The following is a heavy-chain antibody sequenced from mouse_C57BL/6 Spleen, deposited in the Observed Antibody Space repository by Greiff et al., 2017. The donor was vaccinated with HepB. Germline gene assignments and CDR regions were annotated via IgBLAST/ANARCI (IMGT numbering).Heavy chain of an antibody. CDR1: GYTFTSYW. J-gene: IGHJ1*03. Sequence: VPLQQPGAELVKPGASVKMSFQASGYTFTSYWITWVKQRPGQGLEWIGDIYPGSGSTNYNEKFKSKATLTVDTSSSTAYMQLSSLTSEDSAVYYCARRRLGPWYFDVWGTGTTVTVSS. D-gene: IGHD4-1*01. CDR2: IYPGSGST. V-gene: IGHV1-55*01. CDR3: ARRRLGPWYFDV.